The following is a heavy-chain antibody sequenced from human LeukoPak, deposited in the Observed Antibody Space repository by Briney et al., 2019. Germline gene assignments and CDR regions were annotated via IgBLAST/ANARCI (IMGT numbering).Heavy chain of an antibody. D-gene: IGHD1-14*01. V-gene: IGHV4-4*02. CDR3: AREILGGFNPGAY. CDR1: LYSTTSNF. J-gene: IGHJ4*02. Sequence: PSETLSLTCTVSLYSTTSNFWSWVRQPPGKGLEWIGEIHRSGSPNYNPSLQSRVTISIDRSRNQIVLELSSVTAADTAFYYCAREILGGFNPGAYWGQGTLVTVSS. CDR2: IHRSGSP.